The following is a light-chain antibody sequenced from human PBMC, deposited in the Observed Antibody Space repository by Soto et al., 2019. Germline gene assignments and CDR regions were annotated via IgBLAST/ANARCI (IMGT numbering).Light chain of an antibody. V-gene: IGLV2-23*01. CDR3: CSYAGSSTWV. CDR2: EGS. Sequence: QSVLTQPASVSGSPGQSITISCTGTSSDVGSYNLVSWYQQHPGKAPKLMIYEGSKRPSGVSNRFSGSKSGNTASLTISGLHAEDEADYYCCSYAGSSTWVVGGGTKVTVL. CDR1: SSDVGSYNL. J-gene: IGLJ3*02.